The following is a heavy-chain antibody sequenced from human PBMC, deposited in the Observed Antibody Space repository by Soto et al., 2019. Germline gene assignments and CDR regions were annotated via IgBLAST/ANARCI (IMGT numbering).Heavy chain of an antibody. Sequence: SETVSLTCAVYGGSFSGYYWSWIRQPPGKGLEWIGEINHSGSTNYNPSLKSRVTISVDTSKNQFSLKLSSVTAADTAVYYCARDIVVVVAAPELYGMAVWGPGTTVTVSS. V-gene: IGHV4-34*01. CDR2: INHSGST. J-gene: IGHJ6*02. D-gene: IGHD2-15*01. CDR1: GGSFSGYY. CDR3: ARDIVVVVAAPELYGMAV.